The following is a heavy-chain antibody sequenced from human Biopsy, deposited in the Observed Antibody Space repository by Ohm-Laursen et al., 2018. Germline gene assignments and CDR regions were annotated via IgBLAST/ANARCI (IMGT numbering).Heavy chain of an antibody. CDR2: INHSGRT. J-gene: IGHJ5*02. Sequence: TLSLTCAVYGESFNGYYWSWIRQTPGKGLEWIGEINHSGRTNYNPSLKSRVTISVDTSKNQFSLRVSSVTAADTAVYYCARDRDRRGWFDPWGQGTLVTVSS. D-gene: IGHD1-14*01. V-gene: IGHV4-34*01. CDR1: GESFNGYY. CDR3: ARDRDRRGWFDP.